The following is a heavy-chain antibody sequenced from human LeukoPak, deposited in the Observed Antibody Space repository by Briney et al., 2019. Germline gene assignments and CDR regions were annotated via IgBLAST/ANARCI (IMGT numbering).Heavy chain of an antibody. Sequence: GGSLRLSCAASGFTVSSYGMSWVRQAPGKGLEWVSSVSGSGARAYYAVSVKGRFTVSRDNSKNTLSLQMSSLRAEDTALYYCAVLTAPAGGYWGQGTLVTVSS. CDR1: GFTVSSYG. CDR3: AVLTAPAGGY. CDR2: VSGSGARA. J-gene: IGHJ4*02. V-gene: IGHV3-23*01. D-gene: IGHD6-13*01.